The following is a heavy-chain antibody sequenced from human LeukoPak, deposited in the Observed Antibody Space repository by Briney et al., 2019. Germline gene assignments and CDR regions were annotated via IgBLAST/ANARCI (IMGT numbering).Heavy chain of an antibody. CDR2: ITGSGDTI. V-gene: IGHV3-48*03. Sequence: GGSLRLSCSASGFSFSSYEMNWVRQAPGKGLEWISYITGSGDTIYYADSVKGRFTISRDNAKNSLFLQMNSLTADDTALYYCARERTTIMSGTAISGYWGQGSLVTVSS. D-gene: IGHD4-11*01. CDR1: GFSFSSYE. J-gene: IGHJ4*02. CDR3: ARERTTIMSGTAISGY.